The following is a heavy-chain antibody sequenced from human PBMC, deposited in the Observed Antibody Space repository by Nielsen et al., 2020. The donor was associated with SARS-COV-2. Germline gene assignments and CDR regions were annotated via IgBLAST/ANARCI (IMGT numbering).Heavy chain of an antibody. J-gene: IGHJ4*02. Sequence: SVKVSCKASGGTFISYAISWVRQAPGQGLEWMGGIIPIFGTANYAQKFQGRVTITADKSTSTAYMELSSLRSEDTAVYYCARGGIVGATPNRFDYWGQGTLVTVSS. CDR1: GGTFISYA. CDR2: IIPIFGTA. D-gene: IGHD1-26*01. V-gene: IGHV1-69*06. CDR3: ARGGIVGATPNRFDY.